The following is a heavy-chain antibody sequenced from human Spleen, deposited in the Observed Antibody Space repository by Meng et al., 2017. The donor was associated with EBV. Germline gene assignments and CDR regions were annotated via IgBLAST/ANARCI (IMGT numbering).Heavy chain of an antibody. D-gene: IGHD3-16*01. CDR3: ARFDYGSYWFDP. J-gene: IGHJ5*02. CDR1: GGSFSGYY. V-gene: IGHV4-34*01. Sequence: QVQLQQWGAGLLNPSETLSLTCAVYGGSFSGYYWSWIRQPPGKGLEWIGEINHSGSTNYNPSLKSRVTISVDTSKNQFSLKLSSVTAADTAVYYCARFDYGSYWFDPWGQGTLVTVSS. CDR2: INHSGST.